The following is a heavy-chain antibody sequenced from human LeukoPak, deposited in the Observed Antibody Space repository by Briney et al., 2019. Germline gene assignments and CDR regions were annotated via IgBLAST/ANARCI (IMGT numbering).Heavy chain of an antibody. J-gene: IGHJ2*01. V-gene: IGHV4-31*03. CDR1: GGSISSGGYY. CDR3: ARHGWHAWYFDL. CDR2: IYYSGST. D-gene: IGHD6-19*01. Sequence: SETLSLTCTVSGGSISSGGYYWSWIRQHPGKGLEWIGYIYYSGSTYYNPSLKSRVTISVDTSKNQFSLKLSSVTAADTAVYYCARHGWHAWYFDLWGRGTLVTVSS.